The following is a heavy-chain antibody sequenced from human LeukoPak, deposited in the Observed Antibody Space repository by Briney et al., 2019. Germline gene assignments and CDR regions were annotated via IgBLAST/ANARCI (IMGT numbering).Heavy chain of an antibody. Sequence: ASVKVSCKASGYTFTSYGISWVRQAPGQGLEWMGWISAYNGNTSYAQKLQGRVTMTTDTSTSTAYMELRSLRSDDTAVYYCARRDFQWLEFQHWGQGTLVTVSS. V-gene: IGHV1-18*01. CDR1: GYTFTSYG. CDR2: ISAYNGNT. J-gene: IGHJ1*01. D-gene: IGHD5-12*01. CDR3: ARRDFQWLEFQH.